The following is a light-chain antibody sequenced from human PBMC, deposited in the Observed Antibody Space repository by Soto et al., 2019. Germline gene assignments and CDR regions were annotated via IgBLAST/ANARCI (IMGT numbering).Light chain of an antibody. CDR1: QSVSSN. J-gene: IGKJ2*01. CDR3: QQYNNWPPYT. V-gene: IGKV3-15*01. Sequence: EIVMTQSPATLSVSPGERATLSCRASQSVSSNLAWYQQKPGQAPRLLIYGASTRATGIPARFSGSGYGTEFPLTISSLQSEDFADYYCQQYNNWPPYTFGQGTKLEIK. CDR2: GAS.